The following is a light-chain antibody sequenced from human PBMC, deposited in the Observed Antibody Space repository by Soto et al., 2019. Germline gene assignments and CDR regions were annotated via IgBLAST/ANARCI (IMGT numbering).Light chain of an antibody. CDR1: QGVGNN. CDR3: QQYNSWPRT. CDR2: GAS. Sequence: DRVLTQSPGTLSVSPGERAILSCRASQGVGNNLAWYQQKPGQAPRLLIYGASTRATGISARFSGSGSETEFTLTIDSLQSEDFAVYYCQQYNSWPRTFGQGTKVDIK. J-gene: IGKJ1*01. V-gene: IGKV3-15*01.